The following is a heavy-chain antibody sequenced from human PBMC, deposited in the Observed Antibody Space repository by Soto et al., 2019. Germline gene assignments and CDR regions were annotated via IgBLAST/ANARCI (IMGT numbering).Heavy chain of an antibody. Sequence: GGSLRLSCAASGFTFSSYAMSWVLQAPGKGLEWVSAISGSGGSTYYADSVKGRFTISRDNSKNTLYLQMNSLRAEDTAVYYCAKGKGYCSSTSCLYWGQGTLVTVPQ. CDR3: AKGKGYCSSTSCLY. CDR2: ISGSGGST. CDR1: GFTFSSYA. J-gene: IGHJ4*02. V-gene: IGHV3-23*01. D-gene: IGHD2-2*01.